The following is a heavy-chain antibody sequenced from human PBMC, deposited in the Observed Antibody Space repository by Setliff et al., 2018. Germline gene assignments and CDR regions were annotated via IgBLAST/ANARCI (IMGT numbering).Heavy chain of an antibody. CDR1: GFTFKSYT. CDR3: VHNADFIGTFNT. J-gene: IGHJ3*01. V-gene: IGHV3-15*01. CDR2: VKTNADGGTA. D-gene: IGHD2-8*01. Sequence: PGGSLRLSCAASGFTFKSYTINWVRQAPGKGLEWVGRVKTNADGGTADYAVPVKGRFTISRDDSKNTVYLQMSSLKIEDTAVYYCVHNADFIGTFNTWGQGTMVTVSS.